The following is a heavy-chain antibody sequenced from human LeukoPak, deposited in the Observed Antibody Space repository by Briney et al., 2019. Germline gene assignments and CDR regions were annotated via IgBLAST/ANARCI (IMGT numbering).Heavy chain of an antibody. D-gene: IGHD2-2*01. CDR3: ARAGYCTSNSCYSPNFYYMDV. V-gene: IGHV3-7*01. Sequence: GGSLRLSCAASGFTFRSYRMSWVCQAPGKGLEWVANIKEDANEEYYVDSVRGRFIISRDNAKNSLFLQMYSLRADDTAVYYCARAGYCTSNSCYSPNFYYMDVWGKGTTVAVSS. J-gene: IGHJ6*03. CDR2: IKEDANEE. CDR1: GFTFRSYR.